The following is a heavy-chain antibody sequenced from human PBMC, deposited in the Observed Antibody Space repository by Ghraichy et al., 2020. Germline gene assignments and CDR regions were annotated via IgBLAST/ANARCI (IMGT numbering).Heavy chain of an antibody. Sequence: SETLSLTCAVHGGAFYGNYWCWVCQCPGAGLELLGKVIRNGGATYNPYLSSRIVISVDTSKNQFYLKMTSVTAADTAIYFCARGLGSDSYYYCMDVWGQGTTVTVSS. J-gene: IGHJ6*02. D-gene: IGHD1-26*01. CDR1: GGAFYGNY. CDR3: ARGLGSDSYYYCMDV. V-gene: IGHV4-34*01. CDR2: VIRNGGA.